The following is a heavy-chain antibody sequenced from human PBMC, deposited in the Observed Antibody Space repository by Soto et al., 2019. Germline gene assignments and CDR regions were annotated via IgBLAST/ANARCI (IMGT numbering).Heavy chain of an antibody. CDR1: GFTFSSYG. J-gene: IGHJ4*02. D-gene: IGHD2-21*02. V-gene: IGHV3-30*18. CDR3: AKDRGGNSASSDY. CDR2: ISYDGSNK. Sequence: QPGGSLRLSCAASGFTFSSYGMHWVRQAPGKGLEWVAVISYDGSNKYYADSVKGRFTISRDNSKNTLYLQMSSLRAEDTAVYYCAKDRGGNSASSDYWGQGTLVTVSS.